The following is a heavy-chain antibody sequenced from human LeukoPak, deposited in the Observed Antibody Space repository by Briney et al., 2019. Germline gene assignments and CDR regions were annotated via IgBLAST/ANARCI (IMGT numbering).Heavy chain of an antibody. D-gene: IGHD6-19*01. V-gene: IGHV3-23*01. CDR2: ISGSGGST. J-gene: IGHJ5*02. CDR1: GFTFSSYA. CDR3: AKEAIRSSGWYRYYNWFDP. Sequence: GGSLRLSCAASGFTFSSYAMSWVRQAPGKGLELVSAISGSGGSTYYADSVKGRFTISRDNSKNTLYLQMNSLRAEDTAVYYCAKEAIRSSGWYRYYNWFDPWGQGTLVTVSS.